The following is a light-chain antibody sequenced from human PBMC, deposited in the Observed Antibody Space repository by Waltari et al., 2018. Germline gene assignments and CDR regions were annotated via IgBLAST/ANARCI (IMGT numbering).Light chain of an antibody. Sequence: EIVMTQSPATLSVSPGERATLSCRASQSVSSNLAWYQQKPGQAPRLLIHGASTRATGIPARFSGSGSETEFTLTISSLQSEDFAVYYCQQYNNWPPWTFGQGTKVEIK. V-gene: IGKV3D-15*01. CDR2: GAS. CDR3: QQYNNWPPWT. J-gene: IGKJ1*01. CDR1: QSVSSN.